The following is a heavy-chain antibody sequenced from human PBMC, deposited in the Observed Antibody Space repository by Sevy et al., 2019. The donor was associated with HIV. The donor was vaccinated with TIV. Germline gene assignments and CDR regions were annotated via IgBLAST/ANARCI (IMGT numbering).Heavy chain of an antibody. Sequence: GGSLRLSCAASGLTFSDYYMSWIRQAPGKGLEWLSYIDGDGSAIYYADSVKGRFTISRDNAKNSLYLQMNSLRAEDTALYYCARDHEKDGDLGDYYYYAMDVWGQGTTVTVSS. CDR2: IDGDGSAI. V-gene: IGHV3-11*01. J-gene: IGHJ6*02. CDR1: GLTFSDYY. D-gene: IGHD4-17*01. CDR3: ARDHEKDGDLGDYYYYAMDV.